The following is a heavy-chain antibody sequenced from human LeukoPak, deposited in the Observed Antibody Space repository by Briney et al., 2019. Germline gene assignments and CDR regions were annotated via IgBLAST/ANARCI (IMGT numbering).Heavy chain of an antibody. D-gene: IGHD6-19*01. CDR2: VYVTGST. CDR1: GDSISSYY. V-gene: IGHV4-4*07. CDR3: ARDRQWLVDH. Sequence: SETLSLTCTVPGDSISSYYWSWIRQPAGKGLEWIGRVYVTGSTNLNPALQSRVTMSVDTSKNQFSLKLTSVTAAITAVDYFARDRQWLVDHWGQGTLVTVSS. J-gene: IGHJ5*02.